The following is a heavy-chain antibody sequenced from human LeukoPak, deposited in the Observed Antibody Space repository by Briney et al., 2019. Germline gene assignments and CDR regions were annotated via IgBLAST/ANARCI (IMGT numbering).Heavy chain of an antibody. CDR1: GDSITISSGGQY. D-gene: IGHD3-22*01. Sequence: KSSETLSLTCTVSGDSITISSGGQYWSWIRQPAGKGLEWIGRIFASGSTNYNPSLKSRVTISVDTSKNEFSLKLNSVTAADTAVYYCAKVGPYYDSSGYHWSDDYWGQGTLVTVSS. V-gene: IGHV4-61*02. CDR3: AKVGPYYDSSGYHWSDDY. J-gene: IGHJ4*02. CDR2: IFASGST.